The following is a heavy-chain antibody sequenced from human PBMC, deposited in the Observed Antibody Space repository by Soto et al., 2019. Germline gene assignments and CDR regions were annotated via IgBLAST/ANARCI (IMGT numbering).Heavy chain of an antibody. V-gene: IGHV1-46*01. CDR2: INPSGGST. J-gene: IGHJ6*02. D-gene: IGHD3-22*01. Sequence: ASVKVSCKASGYTFTSYYMHWVRQAPGQGLEWVGIINPSGGSTSYAQKFQGRVTMTRDTSTSTVYMELSSLRSEDTAVYYCARQQYPPGIVVVTYYYYYGMDVWGQGTTVTVSS. CDR3: ARQQYPPGIVVVTYYYYYGMDV. CDR1: GYTFTSYY.